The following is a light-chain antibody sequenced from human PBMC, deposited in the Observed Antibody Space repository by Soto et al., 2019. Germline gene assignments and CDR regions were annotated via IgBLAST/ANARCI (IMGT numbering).Light chain of an antibody. CDR3: RSYAGSTSYV. Sequence: QSALTQPPSASGSPGQSVTISCTGTSSDVGGYNYVSWYQQHPGKAPKLIIYDVNKRPSGVPDRFSGSKSGNTASLTVSGLQAEDEADYYCRSYAGSTSYVFGTGTKVTVL. V-gene: IGLV2-8*01. CDR2: DVN. J-gene: IGLJ1*01. CDR1: SSDVGGYNY.